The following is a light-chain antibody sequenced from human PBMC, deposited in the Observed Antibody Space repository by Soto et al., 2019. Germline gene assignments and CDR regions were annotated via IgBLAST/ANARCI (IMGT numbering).Light chain of an antibody. J-gene: IGKJ5*01. V-gene: IGKV3-11*01. CDR1: QSVGSH. Sequence: EIVLTQSPVTLSLSPGERATLSYRASQSVGSHLAWYQQKPGQAPRLLIHDASSRVTGVPARFTGSGSGTDFTLTIAGLETQDFAVYYCQQRPSVTFGQGTRVDIK. CDR2: DAS. CDR3: QQRPSVT.